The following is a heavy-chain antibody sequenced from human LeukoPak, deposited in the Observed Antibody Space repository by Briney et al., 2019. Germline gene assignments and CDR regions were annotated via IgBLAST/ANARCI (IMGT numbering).Heavy chain of an antibody. V-gene: IGHV4-59*01. CDR2: VSSRGAT. Sequence: PSETLSLTCNVSGASISDYYWSWIRQSPTRGLEWIGYVSSRGATNNNPPLKSRVTTSAHTSENQLSLKLTSVTAADTAVYYCARAQKTMLSRAVYFFDFWGQGLLVTVSS. D-gene: IGHD2-2*01. CDR1: GASISDYY. J-gene: IGHJ4*02. CDR3: ARAQKTMLSRAVYFFDF.